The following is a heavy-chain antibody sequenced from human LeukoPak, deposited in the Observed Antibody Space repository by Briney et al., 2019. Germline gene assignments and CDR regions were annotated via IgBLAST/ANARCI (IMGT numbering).Heavy chain of an antibody. J-gene: IGHJ1*01. Sequence: SETLSLTCTVSGGSISSSSYYWGWIRQPPGKGLEWIGSIYYSGSTYYNPSLKSRVTISVDTSKNQFSLKLSSVTAADTAVYYCAGAGYSSGWSTNSQYFQHWGQGTLVTVSS. V-gene: IGHV4-39*01. CDR1: GGSISSSSYY. CDR2: IYYSGST. CDR3: AGAGYSSGWSTNSQYFQH. D-gene: IGHD6-19*01.